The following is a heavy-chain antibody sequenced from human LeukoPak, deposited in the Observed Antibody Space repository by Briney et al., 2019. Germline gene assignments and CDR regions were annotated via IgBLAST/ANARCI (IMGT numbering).Heavy chain of an antibody. CDR2: IYYSGST. Sequence: SETLSLTCTVSGGSISNYYWSWIRQPPGKGLEWIGYIYYSGSTNYNPSLKSRVTISVDTSKNQFSLKLSSVTAADTAVYYCASTDTAMELDYWGQGTLVTVSS. CDR1: GGSISNYY. J-gene: IGHJ4*02. D-gene: IGHD5-18*01. CDR3: ASTDTAMELDY. V-gene: IGHV4-59*01.